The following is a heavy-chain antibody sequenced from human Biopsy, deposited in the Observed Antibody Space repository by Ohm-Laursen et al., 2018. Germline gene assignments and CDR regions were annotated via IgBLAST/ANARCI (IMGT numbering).Heavy chain of an antibody. CDR3: ASGGSGGIGLDV. D-gene: IGHD6-25*01. V-gene: IGHV1-69*04. CDR2: IIPILGTV. CDR1: GDTFTTSA. Sequence: SVKASCKASGDTFTTSAISWVRQVPGQGLDWMGRIIPILGTVDYGQNFQGRVTIRADTSTTFLELTSLRYDDTAVYYCASGGSGGIGLDVWGLGTTVTVSS. J-gene: IGHJ6*02.